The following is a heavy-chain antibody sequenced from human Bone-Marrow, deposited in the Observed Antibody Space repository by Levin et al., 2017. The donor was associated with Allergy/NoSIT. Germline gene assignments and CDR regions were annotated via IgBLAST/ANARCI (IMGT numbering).Heavy chain of an antibody. CDR1: GFIFNNYA. CDR3: AKGYSSNYYGIFDY. J-gene: IGHJ4*02. D-gene: IGHD6-13*01. Sequence: GSLRLSCAASGFIFNNYAMSWVRQAPGRGLEWVSANSGTGGSTYYADSVKGRFTISRDNSKNTLYLQMNSLRAEDTAVYYCAKGYSSNYYGIFDYWGQGTLVTVSS. V-gene: IGHV3-23*01. CDR2: NSGTGGST.